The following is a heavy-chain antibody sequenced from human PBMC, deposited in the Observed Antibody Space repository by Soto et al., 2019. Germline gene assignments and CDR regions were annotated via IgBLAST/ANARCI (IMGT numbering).Heavy chain of an antibody. V-gene: IGHV1-69*01. J-gene: IGHJ4*02. CDR1: GGSFGISA. CDR2: ITPVFGTP. CDR3: ARGALATLAYFDY. D-gene: IGHD5-12*01. Sequence: QVQLVQSASEVTKPGYSVKVSCNASGGSFGISAVSCVRQAPGQGLEWMGGITPVFGTPEYAQKFQGRVTITADEATSTVYMELRSLNSEATAVYFCARGALATLAYFDYWGQGTLITVSS.